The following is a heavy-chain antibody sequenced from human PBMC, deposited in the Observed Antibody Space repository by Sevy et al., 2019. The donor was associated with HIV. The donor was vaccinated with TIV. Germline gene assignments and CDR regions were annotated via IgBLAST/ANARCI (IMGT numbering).Heavy chain of an antibody. CDR1: GFTFSSYG. J-gene: IGHJ6*02. V-gene: IGHV3-30*03. CDR2: ISYDGSNK. Sequence: GGSLRLSCAASGFTFSSYGMHWVRQAPGKGLEWVAVISYDGSNKYYADSVKGRFTISRDNSKNTLYLQMNSLRAEDTAVYDCAIYGEGGSYYQYYYYYGMDVWGQGTTVTVSS. CDR3: AIYGEGGSYYQYYYYYGMDV. D-gene: IGHD1-26*01.